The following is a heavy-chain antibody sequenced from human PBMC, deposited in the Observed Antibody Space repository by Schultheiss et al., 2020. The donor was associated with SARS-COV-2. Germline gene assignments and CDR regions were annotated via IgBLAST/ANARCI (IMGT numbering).Heavy chain of an antibody. CDR3: ARSSRGGLGELSSVNFDY. D-gene: IGHD3-16*02. Sequence: SETLSLTCNVSGGSISSSSYYWGWIRQPPGKGLEWIGSIYYSGSTYYNPSLKSRVTISVDTSKNQFSLKLSSVTAADTAVYYCARSSRGGLGELSSVNFDYWGQGTLVTVSS. V-gene: IGHV4-39*01. J-gene: IGHJ4*02. CDR1: GGSISSSSYY. CDR2: IYYSGST.